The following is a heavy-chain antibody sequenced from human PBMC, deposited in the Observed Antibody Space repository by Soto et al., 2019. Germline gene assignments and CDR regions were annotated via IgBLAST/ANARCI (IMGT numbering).Heavy chain of an antibody. CDR2: IWYDGSNK. J-gene: IGHJ6*02. V-gene: IGHV3-33*01. D-gene: IGHD6-6*01. CDR3: ARGRQLVYYYYGMDV. CDR1: GFTFSSYG. Sequence: GGSLRLSCAASGFTFSSYGMHWVRQAPGKGLEWVAVIWYDGSNKYYADSVKGRFTISRDNSKNTLYLQMNSLRAEDTAVYYCARGRQLVYYYYGMDVWGQGTTVTVSS.